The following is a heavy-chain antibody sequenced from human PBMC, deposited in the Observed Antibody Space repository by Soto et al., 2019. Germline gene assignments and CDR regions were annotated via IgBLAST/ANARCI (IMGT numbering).Heavy chain of an antibody. V-gene: IGHV1-18*01. CDR3: ARGSGWYNVVDY. Sequence: ASVKVSCKASGYTFTSYAMHWVRQAPGQRLEWMGWISAYNGNTNYAQKLQGRVTMTTDTSTSTAYMELRSLRSDDTAVYYCARGSGWYNVVDYWGQGTLVTVSS. J-gene: IGHJ4*02. CDR1: GYTFTSYA. D-gene: IGHD6-19*01. CDR2: ISAYNGNT.